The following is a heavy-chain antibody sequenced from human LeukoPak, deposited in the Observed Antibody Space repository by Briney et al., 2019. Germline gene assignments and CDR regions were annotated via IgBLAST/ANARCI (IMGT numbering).Heavy chain of an antibody. J-gene: IGHJ3*02. V-gene: IGHV1-69*04. CDR1: GGTFSSYA. Sequence: SVKVSCKASGGTFSSYAISWVRQAPGQGLERMGRIIPILGIINYAQKFQGRVTITADKSTSTAYMELSSLRSEDTAVYYCARPSYYYDSSGYDAFDIWGQGTMVTVSS. D-gene: IGHD3-22*01. CDR2: IIPILGII. CDR3: ARPSYYYDSSGYDAFDI.